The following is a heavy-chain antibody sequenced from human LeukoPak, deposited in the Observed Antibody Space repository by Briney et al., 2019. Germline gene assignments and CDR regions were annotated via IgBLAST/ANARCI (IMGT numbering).Heavy chain of an antibody. CDR2: IYPGDSDT. J-gene: IGHJ5*02. D-gene: IGHD3-16*01. CDR3: AIFDFLFGEIDNWFDP. Sequence: GESLKISCKGSGYNFTIYWIGWVRQMPGKCLEWMGIIYPGDSDTRYSPSFQGQVTISADKSISTAYLQWSSLKASDTAMYYCAIFDFLFGEIDNWFDPWGQGTQVTVSS. V-gene: IGHV5-51*01. CDR1: GYNFTIYW.